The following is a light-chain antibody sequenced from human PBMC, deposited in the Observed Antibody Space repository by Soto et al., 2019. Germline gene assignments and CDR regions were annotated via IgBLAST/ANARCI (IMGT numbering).Light chain of an antibody. Sequence: DIVMTQSPDSLAVSLGERATINCKSSQSVLYSSNNKHYLAWDQQKPGQPPKLPIYWASTRESGVPARFSGSESGTDFTLTISSLQAEDVAIYYCQQYYTTPYTFGQGTKLEIK. CDR1: QSVLYSSNNKHY. V-gene: IGKV4-1*01. J-gene: IGKJ2*01. CDR3: QQYYTTPYT. CDR2: WAS.